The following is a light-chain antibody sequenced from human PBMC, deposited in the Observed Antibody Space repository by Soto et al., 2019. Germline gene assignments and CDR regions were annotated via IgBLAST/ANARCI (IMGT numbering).Light chain of an antibody. CDR3: MQGVGTPLP. V-gene: IGKV2-28*01. Sequence: DIVVTQSPLSLAVTPGEPASISCRSSQSLLYTDGQNYLDWFLQRPGQSPQLLIYLASNRASGVPDRFSGSGSGTEFTLKISRVEAEDAGFYYCMQGVGTPLPFGGGTRLEIK. CDR2: LAS. CDR1: QSLLYTDGQNY. J-gene: IGKJ4*01.